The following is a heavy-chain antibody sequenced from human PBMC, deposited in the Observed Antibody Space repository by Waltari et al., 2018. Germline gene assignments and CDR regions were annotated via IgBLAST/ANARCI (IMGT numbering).Heavy chain of an antibody. CDR3: ARDKDFSFYYYMDV. V-gene: IGHV1-18*01. J-gene: IGHJ6*03. Sequence: QVQVVQSGPEVKKPGASVKVSCKASGYSFIDYVIIWVRQAPGQGLEWMGRIDIYNGHTKYAQKFQGRVTMTTDTSTSTAYMELRSLTSDDTAVYYCARDKDFSFYYYMDVWGEGTTVTVSS. CDR2: IDIYNGHT. CDR1: GYSFIDYV. D-gene: IGHD3-3*01.